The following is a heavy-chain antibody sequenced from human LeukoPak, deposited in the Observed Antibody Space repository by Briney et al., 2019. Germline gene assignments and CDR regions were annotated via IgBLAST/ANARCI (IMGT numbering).Heavy chain of an antibody. Sequence: PGGSLRLSCAASGFTVSSNYMSWVRQAPGKVLEWVSIFYSGGSRYYADSVKGRVTISRDNSKNTLYLQMNSLRAEDTAVYYCARTNYFDTSGYYNDNWYFDLWGRGTLVTVSS. J-gene: IGHJ2*01. D-gene: IGHD3-22*01. CDR3: ARTNYFDTSGYYNDNWYFDL. CDR2: FYSGGSR. CDR1: GFTVSSNY. V-gene: IGHV3-66*01.